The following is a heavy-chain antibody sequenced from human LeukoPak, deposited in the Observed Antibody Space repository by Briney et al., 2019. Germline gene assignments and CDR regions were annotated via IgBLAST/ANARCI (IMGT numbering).Heavy chain of an antibody. CDR3: ARRVGFYGSGSLNYFDP. J-gene: IGHJ5*01. V-gene: IGHV4-39*02. CDR2: IFRTGST. Sequence: SETLSLTCTVSGGSISSSSYYWGWIRQPPGKGLEWIGSIFRTGSTYYSASLKSRVSISVDTSKNHIALKLTSVTASDTAVYFCARRVGFYGSGSLNYFDPWGQGILVSVS. CDR1: GGSISSSSYY. D-gene: IGHD3-10*01.